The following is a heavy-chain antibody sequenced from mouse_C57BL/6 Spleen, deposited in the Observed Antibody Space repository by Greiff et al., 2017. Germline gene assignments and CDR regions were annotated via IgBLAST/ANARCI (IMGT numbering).Heavy chain of an antibody. CDR2: IYPRSGNT. J-gene: IGHJ2*01. Sequence: QVQLQQSGAELARPGASVKLSCKASGYTFTSYGISWVKQRTGQGLEWIGEIYPRSGNTYYNEKFKGKATLTADKSSSTAYMELRSLTSEDSAVYFCARGSDWYGDYWGQGTTLTVSS. V-gene: IGHV1-81*01. D-gene: IGHD2-14*01. CDR3: ARGSDWYGDY. CDR1: GYTFTSYG.